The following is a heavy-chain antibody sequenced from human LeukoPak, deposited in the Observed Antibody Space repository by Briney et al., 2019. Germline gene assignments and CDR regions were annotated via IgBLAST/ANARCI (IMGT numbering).Heavy chain of an antibody. CDR3: AKYGNTGWVIDN. CDR2: IYYTGAT. J-gene: IGHJ4*02. V-gene: IGHV4-59*08. Sequence: PSETLSLTCTVSGGSIGSKYWTWIRQPPGKGLEYIGYIYYTGATNYNPSLKSRVTISVDTSKNQFSLKVTSVTAADTAVYFCAKYGNTGWVIDNWGQGTLVTVSS. CDR1: GGSIGSKY. D-gene: IGHD6-19*01.